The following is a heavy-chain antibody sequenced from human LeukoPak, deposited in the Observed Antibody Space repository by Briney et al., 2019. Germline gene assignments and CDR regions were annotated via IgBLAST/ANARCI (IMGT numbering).Heavy chain of an antibody. J-gene: IGHJ4*02. V-gene: IGHV5-10-1*01. CDR1: GYXFPSYW. D-gene: IGHD2/OR15-2a*01. Sequence: GESLKISCTTSGYXFPSYWITWVRQVPGKGLQRMGAIDPSDSYTNYSPSFQGHVTISVDKSISTAYLQWSSLKASDTAMYYCARLSPAPDYWGQGTLLTVSS. CDR2: IDPSDSYT. CDR3: ARLSPAPDY.